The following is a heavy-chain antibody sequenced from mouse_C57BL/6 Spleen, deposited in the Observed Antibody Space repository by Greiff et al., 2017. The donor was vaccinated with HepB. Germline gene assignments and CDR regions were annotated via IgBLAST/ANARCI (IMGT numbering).Heavy chain of an antibody. J-gene: IGHJ4*01. D-gene: IGHD2-2*01. CDR3: AREGEVSTMVTTCAMDY. CDR2: INYDGSST. V-gene: IGHV5-16*01. Sequence: EVQLVESEGGLVQPGSSMKLSCTASGFTFSDYYMAWVRQVPEKGLEWVANINYDGSSTYYLDSLKSRFIISRDNEKNILYLQMSSLKSEDTATYYCAREGEVSTMVTTCAMDYWGQGTSVTVSS. CDR1: GFTFSDYY.